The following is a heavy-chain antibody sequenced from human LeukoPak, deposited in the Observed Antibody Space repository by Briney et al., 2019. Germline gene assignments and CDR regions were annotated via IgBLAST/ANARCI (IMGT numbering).Heavy chain of an antibody. Sequence: GGSLRLSWVAAGFTFSSYAMSWVRQAPRKGLEWVSGISGSGGGTYYADSVKGRFTISRDNSKNTLYLQMSSLRAEATAVYYCARGRIGPDYWGQGTLVTVSS. V-gene: IGHV3-23*01. D-gene: IGHD2-15*01. J-gene: IGHJ4*02. CDR3: ARGRIGPDY. CDR2: ISGSGGGT. CDR1: GFTFSSYA.